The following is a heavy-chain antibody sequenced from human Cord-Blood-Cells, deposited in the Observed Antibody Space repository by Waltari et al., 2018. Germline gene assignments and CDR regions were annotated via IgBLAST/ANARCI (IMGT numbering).Heavy chain of an antibody. CDR3: GRSIRLPTVTTYYYYYGMDV. V-gene: IGHV3-74*01. CDR1: GFTFSSYW. CDR2: INSDGSST. D-gene: IGHD4-17*01. J-gene: IGHJ6*02. Sequence: EVQLVESGGGLVQPGGSLRLSCAASGFTFSSYWMHWVRQAPGKGLVWVSRINSDGSSTSYADSVKGRFTISRDNAKNTLYLQMNSLRAEDTAVYYCGRSIRLPTVTTYYYYYGMDVWGQGTTVTVSS.